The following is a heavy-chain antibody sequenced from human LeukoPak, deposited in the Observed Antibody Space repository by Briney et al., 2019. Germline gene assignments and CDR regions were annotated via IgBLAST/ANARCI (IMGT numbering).Heavy chain of an antibody. Sequence: GGSLRLSCAASGFTFSSYAMSWVRQAPGKGLEWVSAISGSGGSTYYADSVKGRFTISRDNSKNTLYLQMNSLRAEDTAVYYCARSMAVAGTRGAFLDYWGQGTLVTVSS. V-gene: IGHV3-23*01. CDR2: ISGSGGST. CDR1: GFTFSSYA. J-gene: IGHJ4*02. CDR3: ARSMAVAGTRGAFLDY. D-gene: IGHD6-19*01.